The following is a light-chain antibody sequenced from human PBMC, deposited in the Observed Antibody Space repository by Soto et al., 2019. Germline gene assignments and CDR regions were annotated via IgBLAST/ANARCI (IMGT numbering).Light chain of an antibody. CDR2: GAS. J-gene: IGKJ1*01. V-gene: IGKV3-15*01. Sequence: DTVLTQSPGILSVAPGDRATLSCRASESISTYLAWYQQKPGQAPRLLIYGASSRATSVPARFSGRGSGTEFTLTISSLQSEDFAVYFCQQSSHWPRTFGQGTKVEIK. CDR1: ESISTY. CDR3: QQSSHWPRT.